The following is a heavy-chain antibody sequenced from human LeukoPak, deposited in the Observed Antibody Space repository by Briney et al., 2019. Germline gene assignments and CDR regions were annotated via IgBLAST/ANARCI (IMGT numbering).Heavy chain of an antibody. Sequence: SETLSLTCTVSGGSISSYYWSWIRQSPGKGLEWIGYIYYSGSTNYNPSLKSRVTISVDTSKNQFSLKLSSVTAADTAVYYCARAYDSSGCYWYYFDYWGQGTLVTVSS. CDR1: GGSISSYY. CDR2: IYYSGST. CDR3: ARAYDSSGCYWYYFDY. J-gene: IGHJ4*02. D-gene: IGHD3-22*01. V-gene: IGHV4-59*01.